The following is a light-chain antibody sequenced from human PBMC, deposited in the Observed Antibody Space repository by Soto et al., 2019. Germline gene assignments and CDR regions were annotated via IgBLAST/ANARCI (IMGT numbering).Light chain of an antibody. CDR2: GAS. V-gene: IGKV3-20*01. CDR3: QQYGNSPPT. Sequence: EFLLTQSPGTLSLSPGERATLSCRASQSVSSSYLAWYQQKPGQAPRLLIYGASSRATGIPDRFSGSGSGTDFTLTINRLEPEDVAVYYCQQYGNSPPTFGGGTKVVIE. CDR1: QSVSSSY. J-gene: IGKJ4*01.